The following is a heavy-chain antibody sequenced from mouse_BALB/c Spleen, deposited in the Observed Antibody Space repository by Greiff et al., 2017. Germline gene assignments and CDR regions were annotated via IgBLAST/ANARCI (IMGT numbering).Heavy chain of an antibody. V-gene: IGHV1-7*01. CDR3: ARWGITPSFAY. CDR1: GYTFTGYW. Sequence: QVQLQQSGAELAKPGASVKMSCKASGYTFTGYWMHWVKQRPGQGLEWIGYINPSTGYTEYNQKFKDKATLTADKSSSTAYMQLSSLTSEDSAVYYCARWGITPSFAYWGQGTLVTVSA. CDR2: INPSTGYT. J-gene: IGHJ3*01. D-gene: IGHD2-4*01.